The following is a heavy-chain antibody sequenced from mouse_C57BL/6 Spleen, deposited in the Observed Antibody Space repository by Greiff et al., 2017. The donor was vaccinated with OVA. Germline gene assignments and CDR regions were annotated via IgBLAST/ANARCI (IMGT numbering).Heavy chain of an antibody. CDR3: ASAPMVTGFAY. Sequence: EVQLQQSGPELVKPGASVKISCKASGYTFTDYYMNWVKQSHGKSLEWIGDINPNNGGTSYNQKFKGKATLTVDKSSSTAYMELRSLTSEDSAVYYCASAPMVTGFAYWGQGTLVTVSA. V-gene: IGHV1-26*01. J-gene: IGHJ3*01. CDR2: INPNNGGT. CDR1: GYTFTDYY. D-gene: IGHD2-2*01.